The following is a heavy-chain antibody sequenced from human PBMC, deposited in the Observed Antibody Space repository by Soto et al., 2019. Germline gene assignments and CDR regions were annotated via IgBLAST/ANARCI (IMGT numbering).Heavy chain of an antibody. J-gene: IGHJ6*03. CDR1: GFSFITYW. CDR3: ATMRGYPNYSYYYMDV. Sequence: CGASGGFSFITYWMTCNRKAPGKGLEWVANMNQDGSERYYVDSVKGRFTISRDNAKNSLYLQMNSLRAEDTAVYYCATMRGYPNYSYYYMDVWGEGTTVTVSS. V-gene: IGHV3-7*01. D-gene: IGHD3-3*01. CDR2: MNQDGSER.